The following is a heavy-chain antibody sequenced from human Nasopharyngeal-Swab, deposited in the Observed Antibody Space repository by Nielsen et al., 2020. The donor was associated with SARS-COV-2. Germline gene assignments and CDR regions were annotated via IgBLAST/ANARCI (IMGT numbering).Heavy chain of an antibody. V-gene: IGHV3-30*18. Sequence: WIRQPTGKGLEWVAVISYDGSNKYYADSVKGRFTISRDNSKNTLYLQMNSLRAEDTAVYYCANSDFWSGYYKPHYYYYGMDVWGQGTTVTVSS. J-gene: IGHJ6*02. CDR2: ISYDGSNK. D-gene: IGHD3-3*01. CDR3: ANSDFWSGYYKPHYYYYGMDV.